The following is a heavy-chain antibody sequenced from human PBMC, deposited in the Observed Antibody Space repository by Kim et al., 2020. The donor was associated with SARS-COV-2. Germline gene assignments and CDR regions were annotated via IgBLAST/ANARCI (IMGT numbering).Heavy chain of an antibody. CDR3: AKDKLRWPESAAFDI. D-gene: IGHD1-1*01. V-gene: IGHV3-23*01. Sequence: VRFTISRDNSKNTLYLKMNSLRAEDTDVYYCAKDKLRWPESAAFDIWGQGTMVTVSS. J-gene: IGHJ3*02.